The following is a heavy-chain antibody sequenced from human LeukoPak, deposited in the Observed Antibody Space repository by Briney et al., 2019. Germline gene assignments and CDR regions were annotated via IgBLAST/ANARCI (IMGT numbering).Heavy chain of an antibody. D-gene: IGHD6-6*01. CDR3: ATHSSSSSYFDY. Sequence: SQTLSLTRTVSGGSLSRGDFYWRWTRQPPGKGLGWIGYIFYCGSTYSHPSLKGRVTMSVDTSTNQYSLKLSSVTAADTAVYYCATHSSSSSYFDYWGQGTLVTVSS. V-gene: IGHV4-30-4*08. CDR2: IFYCGST. J-gene: IGHJ4*02. CDR1: GGSLSRGDFY.